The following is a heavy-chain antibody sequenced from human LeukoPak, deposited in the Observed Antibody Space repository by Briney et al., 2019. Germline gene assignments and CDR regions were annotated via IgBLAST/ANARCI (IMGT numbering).Heavy chain of an antibody. D-gene: IGHD2-2*01. V-gene: IGHV4-61*02. CDR1: GGSISSGSYS. CDR2: IYTSGST. J-gene: IGHJ6*03. Sequence: SETLSLTCTVHGGSISSGSYSWSWIRQPAGKGLEWIGRIYTSGSTNYNPSHKSRVTISVDTTKNQFSLKLSSVTAADTAVYYCAREVGYCSSTSCLWGHYYYYYYMDVWGKGTTVTVSS. CDR3: AREVGYCSSTSCLWGHYYYYYYMDV.